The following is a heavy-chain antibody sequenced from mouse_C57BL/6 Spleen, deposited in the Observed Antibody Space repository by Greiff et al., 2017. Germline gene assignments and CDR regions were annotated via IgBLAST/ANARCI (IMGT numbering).Heavy chain of an antibody. V-gene: IGHV14-4*01. J-gene: IGHJ3*01. CDR2: IDPENGDT. CDR3: TPVVASSPWFAY. Sequence: EVQLQQSGAELVRPGASVKLSCTASGFNIKDDYMHWVKQRPEQGLEWIGWIDPENGDTEYASKFQGKATITADTSSNTAYLQLSSLTSEDTAVYYCTPVVASSPWFAYWGQGTLVTVSA. D-gene: IGHD1-1*01. CDR1: GFNIKDDY.